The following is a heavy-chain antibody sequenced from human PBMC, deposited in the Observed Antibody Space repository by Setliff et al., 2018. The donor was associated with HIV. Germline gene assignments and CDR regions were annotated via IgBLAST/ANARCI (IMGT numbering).Heavy chain of an antibody. Sequence: ASVKVSCKASGNTFNSYYLHWVRQAPGQGLEWMGIINHLGGNTNYYAQKFQGRVTMTRDTSTSTIYMELSSLRSEDTAVYYCAKADYCSGGSCNSRRSIDYWGQGTLVTVSS. J-gene: IGHJ4*02. CDR1: GNTFNSYY. D-gene: IGHD2-15*01. CDR2: INHLGGNT. CDR3: AKADYCSGGSCNSRRSIDY. V-gene: IGHV1-46*02.